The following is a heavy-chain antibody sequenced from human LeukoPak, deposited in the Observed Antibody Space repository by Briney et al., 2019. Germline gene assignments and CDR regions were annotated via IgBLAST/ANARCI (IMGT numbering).Heavy chain of an antibody. Sequence: PGGSLTLSCAASGFSDSSSGIHWVRQAPGKGLDWLAFIQYDGRNKYYADSVKGRFTMSRDNSKNTLTMFLQMNSLRGEYTAVYYCAKGGDYALDYWGQGTLVTVSS. J-gene: IGHJ4*02. CDR1: GFSDSSSG. V-gene: IGHV3-30*02. CDR2: IQYDGRNK. CDR3: AKGGDYALDY. D-gene: IGHD4-17*01.